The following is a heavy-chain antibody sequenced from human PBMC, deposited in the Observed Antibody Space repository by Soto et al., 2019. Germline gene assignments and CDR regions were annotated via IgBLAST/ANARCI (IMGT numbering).Heavy chain of an antibody. J-gene: IGHJ4*02. D-gene: IGHD3-22*01. Sequence: LRLSCAASGFTFSSYSMNWVRQAPGKGLEWVSSISSSSSYIYYADSVKGRFTISRDNAKNSPYLQMNSLRAEDTAVYYCARSKYYYDSSGYYFFDYWGQGTLVTVSS. CDR2: ISSSSSYI. V-gene: IGHV3-21*01. CDR1: GFTFSSYS. CDR3: ARSKYYYDSSGYYFFDY.